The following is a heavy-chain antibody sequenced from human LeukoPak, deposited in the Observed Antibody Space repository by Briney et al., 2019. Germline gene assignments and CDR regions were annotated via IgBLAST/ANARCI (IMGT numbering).Heavy chain of an antibody. Sequence: ASVKVSCKASGYTFTGYYMHWVRQAPEQGLEWMGWINPNSGGTNYAQKFQGRVTMTRDTSISTAYMELSRLRSDDTAVYYCARVPIGAAPPDYWGQGTLVTVSS. D-gene: IGHD6-6*01. V-gene: IGHV1-2*02. CDR1: GYTFTGYY. CDR3: ARVPIGAAPPDY. J-gene: IGHJ4*02. CDR2: INPNSGGT.